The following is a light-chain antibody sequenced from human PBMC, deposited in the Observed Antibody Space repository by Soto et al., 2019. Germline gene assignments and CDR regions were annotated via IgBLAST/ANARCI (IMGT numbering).Light chain of an antibody. Sequence: EVVMTQSPATLSVSPGERATLSCRASQSVSNDLAWYQRKPGQAPRLLINGASTRATGIPARFSGSGSGTDFTLTISSLQSEDFAVYYCQQYNNWPLYTFGQGTKLEIK. CDR2: GAS. CDR1: QSVSND. CDR3: QQYNNWPLYT. J-gene: IGKJ2*01. V-gene: IGKV3-15*01.